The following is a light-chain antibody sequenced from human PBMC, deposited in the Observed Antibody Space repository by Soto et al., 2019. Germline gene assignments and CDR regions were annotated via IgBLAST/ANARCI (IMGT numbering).Light chain of an antibody. CDR3: QQYGTSPLT. CDR2: DAS. Sequence: ETVLTQSPATLSLSPGDRATLSCRASRRVSSYLAWYQQKAGQAPRLLIYDASNRAAGTPARFSGSGSGTDFTLTISSLEPEDFALYYCQQYGTSPLTFGGGTRVEVK. V-gene: IGKV3-11*01. J-gene: IGKJ4*01. CDR1: RRVSSY.